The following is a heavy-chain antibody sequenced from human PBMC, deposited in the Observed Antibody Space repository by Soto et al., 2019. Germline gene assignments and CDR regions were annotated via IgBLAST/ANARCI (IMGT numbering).Heavy chain of an antibody. CDR3: ASSYGSGYRAFDY. V-gene: IGHV1-69*02. D-gene: IGHD3-10*01. CDR1: GDTFSFYS. CDR2: INPILRMS. Sequence: QVQLVQSVAEVKKPGSSVKVSCKASGDTFSFYSINWVRQAPGLGLEWMGRINPILRMSNYAQRFQGRITMTADKSTSTAYMELSILRSEDTAMYYCASSYGSGYRAFDYWGQGALVTVSS. J-gene: IGHJ4*02.